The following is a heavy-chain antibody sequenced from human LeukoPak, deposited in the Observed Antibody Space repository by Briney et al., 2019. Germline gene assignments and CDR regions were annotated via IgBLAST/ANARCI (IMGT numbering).Heavy chain of an antibody. V-gene: IGHV3-7*03. D-gene: IGHD3-3*01. J-gene: IGHJ4*02. Sequence: QPGRSLRLSCAASGFTIDDYWMSWVRQAPGKGLEWVANIKEDVSDKYYVDSVKGRFTISRDNAKNSLYLQMSRLRAEDTAVYYCARVGVAGFDYWGQGILVTVSS. CDR3: ARVGVAGFDY. CDR1: GFTIDDYW. CDR2: IKEDVSDK.